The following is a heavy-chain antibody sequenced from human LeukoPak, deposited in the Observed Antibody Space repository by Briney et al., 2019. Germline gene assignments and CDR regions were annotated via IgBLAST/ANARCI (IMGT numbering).Heavy chain of an antibody. V-gene: IGHV4-30-4*08. CDR1: GGSISSGDYY. CDR2: IYYSGST. Sequence: SETLSLTCTISGGSISSGDYYWSWIRQPPGKGLEWIGYIYYSGSTYYNPSLKSRVTISVDTSKNQFSLKLSSVTAADTAVYYCARVASSSWYYFDYWGQGTLVTVSS. CDR3: ARVASSSWYYFDY. J-gene: IGHJ4*02. D-gene: IGHD6-13*01.